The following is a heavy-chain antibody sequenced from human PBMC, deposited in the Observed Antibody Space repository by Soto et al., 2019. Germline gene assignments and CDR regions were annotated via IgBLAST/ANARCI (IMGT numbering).Heavy chain of an antibody. J-gene: IGHJ6*02. CDR3: ARDTAAARDYYGMDV. V-gene: IGHV3-30-3*01. Sequence: PVGSLRLSCAASGFTFSNYAMHWVRQAPGKGLEWVAVISYDGSNKYYADSVKGRFTISRDNSKNTLYLQMNSLRAEDTAVYYCARDTAAARDYYGMDVWGQGTTVTSP. CDR2: ISYDGSNK. CDR1: GFTFSNYA. D-gene: IGHD6-13*01.